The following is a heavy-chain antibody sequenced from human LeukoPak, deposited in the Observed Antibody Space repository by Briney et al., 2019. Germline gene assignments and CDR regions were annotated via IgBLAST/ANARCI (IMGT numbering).Heavy chain of an antibody. Sequence: RASVKVSCKASGYTFTSYDIHWVRQATGQGLEWMGWMNPNSGNTGYVQKSQGRVTMTMKTSISTAYMELSSLKSEDTAVYYCARVASSSYIVDYWGQGTLVTVSS. CDR2: MNPNSGNT. D-gene: IGHD3-22*01. V-gene: IGHV1-8*01. CDR1: GYTFTSYD. J-gene: IGHJ4*02. CDR3: ARVASSSYIVDY.